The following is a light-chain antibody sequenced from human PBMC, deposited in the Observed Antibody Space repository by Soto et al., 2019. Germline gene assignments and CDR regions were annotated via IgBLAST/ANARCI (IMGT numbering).Light chain of an antibody. CDR1: QIIGNS. Sequence: ERATLSCKASQIIGNSLVWFQHKPCQAPRLILDDACNRATGIPARFPGSGSGSDFTLTISCLFPEDFGVSYCRPGYTLPLKLGCGTRV. J-gene: IGKJ4*01. CDR2: DAC. CDR3: RPGYTLPLK. V-gene: IGKV3-11*01.